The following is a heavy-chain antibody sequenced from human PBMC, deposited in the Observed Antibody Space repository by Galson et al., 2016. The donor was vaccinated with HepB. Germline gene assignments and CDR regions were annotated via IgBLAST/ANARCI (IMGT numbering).Heavy chain of an antibody. J-gene: IGHJ4*02. CDR2: ISYSGST. CDR3: TGGAKGVVGAADY. D-gene: IGHD2-21*01. Sequence: SETLSLTCTVSGGSISSYYWSWIRQPPGKELEWIGYISYSGSTNYKPSLQSRVTISVDTSQNQFSLKLSSVTAADTAVYYCTGGAKGVVGAADYWGQGTLVTVSS. V-gene: IGHV4-59*01. CDR1: GGSISSYY.